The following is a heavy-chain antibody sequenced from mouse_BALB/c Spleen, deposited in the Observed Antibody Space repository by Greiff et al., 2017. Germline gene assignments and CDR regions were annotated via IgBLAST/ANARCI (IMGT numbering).Heavy chain of an antibody. J-gene: IGHJ2*01. CDR3: ARGIYDYDEGFDY. V-gene: IGHV7-3*02. CDR1: GFTFTDYY. Sequence: DVKLVESGGGLVQPGGSLRLSCATSGFTFTDYYMSWVRQPPGKALEWLGFIRNKANGYTTEYSASVKGRFTISRDNSQSILYLQMNTLRAEDSATYYCARGIYDYDEGFDYWGQGTTLTVSS. CDR2: IRNKANGYTT. D-gene: IGHD2-4*01.